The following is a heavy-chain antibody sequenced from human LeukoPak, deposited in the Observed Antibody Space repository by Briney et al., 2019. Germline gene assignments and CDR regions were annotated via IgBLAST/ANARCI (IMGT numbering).Heavy chain of an antibody. CDR1: GFTFSSYG. CDR3: ARDQIYTYGTTAPLDY. J-gene: IGHJ4*02. V-gene: IGHV3-33*08. D-gene: IGHD5-18*01. Sequence: QPGGSLRLSCAASGFTFSSYGMHWVRQAPGKGLEWVAVIWNDGSDKYYADSVMGRFTISRDNSKNTLYLQMNSLRAEDTAVYYCARDQIYTYGTTAPLDYWGQGTLVTVSS. CDR2: IWNDGSDK.